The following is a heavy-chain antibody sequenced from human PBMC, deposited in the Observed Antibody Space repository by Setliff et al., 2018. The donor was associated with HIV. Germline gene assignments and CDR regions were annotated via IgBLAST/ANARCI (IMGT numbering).Heavy chain of an antibody. CDR2: INPKSGAT. CDR1: GYTFSDYG. J-gene: IGHJ4*02. Sequence: ASVKVSCKTSGYTFSDYGITWVRQAPGQGLEWMGRINPKSGATNLAQKFQGRVTLTRDTSVTTVYMELTSLRSDDTAVYYCARKDGVGYCDSNSCYGIGPIDFWGQGSLVTVSS. D-gene: IGHD2-2*01. CDR3: ARKDGVGYCDSNSCYGIGPIDF. V-gene: IGHV1-2*06.